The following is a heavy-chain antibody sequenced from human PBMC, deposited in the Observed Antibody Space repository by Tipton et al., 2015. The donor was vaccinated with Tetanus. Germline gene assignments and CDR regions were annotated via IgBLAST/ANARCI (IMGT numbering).Heavy chain of an antibody. CDR3: AGDLSLSGRHYWYLDL. Sequence: GLVKPSQTLSLTCTVSGGSISSGGYFWSWIRQHPGKGLEGIGYIHSSGSTYNNPSLKGRISMSVDTSNNQFSLELHSVTAADTAMYFCAGDLSLSGRHYWYLDLWGRGTLVTVSS. D-gene: IGHD6-25*01. V-gene: IGHV4-31*03. J-gene: IGHJ2*01. CDR2: IHSSGST. CDR1: GGSISSGGYF.